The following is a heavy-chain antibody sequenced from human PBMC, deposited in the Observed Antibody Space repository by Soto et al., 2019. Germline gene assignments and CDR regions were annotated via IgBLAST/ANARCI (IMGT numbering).Heavy chain of an antibody. D-gene: IGHD3-3*01. V-gene: IGHV3-23*01. CDR2: ISNSGRST. Sequence: GGLRLSCXASGLTFSSYAMSWVRQAPGKGLEWVSHISNSGRSTKYADSVKGRFTISRDNSKNTLYLQMNSLRAEDTAIYYCAKDALAYYDFWSWGQGTLVTVSS. CDR1: GLTFSSYA. J-gene: IGHJ4*02. CDR3: AKDALAYYDFWS.